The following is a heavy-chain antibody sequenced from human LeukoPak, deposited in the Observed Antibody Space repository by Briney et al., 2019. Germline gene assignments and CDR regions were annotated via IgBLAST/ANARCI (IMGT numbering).Heavy chain of an antibody. D-gene: IGHD6-25*01. CDR1: GGTFSSYA. V-gene: IGHV1-69*05. CDR3: ARSGIAAATRVLPYYYYYYMDV. J-gene: IGHJ6*03. CDR2: IIPIFGTA. Sequence: ASVKVSCKASGGTFSSYAIGWVRQAPGQGLEWMGGIIPIFGTANYAQKFQGVVTITTDESTSTAYMELSSLRSEDTAVYYCARSGIAAATRVLPYYYYYYMDVWGKGTTVTVSS.